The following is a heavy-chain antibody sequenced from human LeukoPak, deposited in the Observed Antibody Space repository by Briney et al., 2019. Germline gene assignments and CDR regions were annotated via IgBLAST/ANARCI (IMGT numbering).Heavy chain of an antibody. CDR3: ARSKPDSSGWYRPQGNWFDP. CDR1: GGSISSSNW. D-gene: IGHD6-19*01. J-gene: IGHJ5*02. Sequence: PSGTLSLTCAVSGGSISSSNWWSWVRQPPGKGLEWIGEIYHSGSTNYNPSLKSRVTISVDTSKNQFSLKLSSVTAADTAVYYCARSKPDSSGWYRPQGNWFDPWGQGTLVTVSS. CDR2: IYHSGST. V-gene: IGHV4-4*02.